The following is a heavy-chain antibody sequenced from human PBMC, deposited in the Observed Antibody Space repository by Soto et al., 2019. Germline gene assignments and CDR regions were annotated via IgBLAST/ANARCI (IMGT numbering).Heavy chain of an antibody. CDR3: ARGDEWIQLWPTYYYGMDV. CDR2: ISSSSSYI. D-gene: IGHD5-18*01. V-gene: IGHV3-21*01. J-gene: IGHJ6*02. CDR1: GFTFSSYS. Sequence: PGGSLRLSCAASGFTFSSYSMNWVRQAPGKGLEWVSSISSSSSYIYYADSVKGRSTISRDNAKNSLYLQMNSLRAEDTAVYYCARGDEWIQLWPTYYYGMDVWGQGTTVTVSS.